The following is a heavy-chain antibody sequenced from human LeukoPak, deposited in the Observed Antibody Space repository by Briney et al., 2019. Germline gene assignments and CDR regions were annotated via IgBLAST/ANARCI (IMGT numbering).Heavy chain of an antibody. V-gene: IGHV3-23*01. D-gene: IGHD6-19*01. J-gene: IGHJ4*02. CDR1: GFTFAGCA. CDR3: AKRDSSGSNYFAY. Sequence: SGGSLRLSCAASGFTFAGCAMSWVRQAPGKGLEWVSTFGRSGAGTFYADSVKGRFTIPRDNSKNTLYLQMNSLRAEDTAVYYCAKRDSSGSNYFAYWGQGALVTVSS. CDR2: FGRSGAGT.